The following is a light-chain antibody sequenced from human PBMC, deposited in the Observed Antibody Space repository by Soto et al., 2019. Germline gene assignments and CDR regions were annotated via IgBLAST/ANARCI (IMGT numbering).Light chain of an antibody. V-gene: IGKV3-15*01. CDR3: QQYNNWPPYT. CDR1: QSVNSD. CDR2: GAS. J-gene: IGKJ2*01. Sequence: EIVLTQSPATLSVSPGNRATLSCRASQSVNSDLAWYQQKPGQAPRLLIYGASTRATGTPTRFSGSGSGTEFTLIISSLQSEDFAVYFCQQYNNWPPYTFGLGTKLEIK.